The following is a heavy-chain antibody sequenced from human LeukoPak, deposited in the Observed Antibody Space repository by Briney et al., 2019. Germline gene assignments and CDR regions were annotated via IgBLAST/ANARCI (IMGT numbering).Heavy chain of an antibody. D-gene: IGHD3-22*01. CDR3: AKDHRYDSSGYYYWYFDL. Sequence: GGSLRLSCAASGFTFDDYAMHWVRQAPGKGLEWVSGISWNSGSIGYADSVKGRFTISRDNAKNSLYLQMNSLRAEDMALYYCAKDHRYDSSGYYYWYFDLWGRGTLVTVSS. J-gene: IGHJ2*01. CDR2: ISWNSGSI. CDR1: GFTFDDYA. V-gene: IGHV3-9*03.